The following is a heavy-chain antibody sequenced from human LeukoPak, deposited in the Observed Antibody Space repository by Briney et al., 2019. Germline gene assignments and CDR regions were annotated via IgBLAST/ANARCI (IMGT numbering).Heavy chain of an antibody. D-gene: IGHD6-13*01. CDR3: ASAYSATWYAGY. Sequence: GGSLRLSCSASGFTFNTYNMNWVRQAPGRGLEWISYISSGGSTIYYADSVKGRFTISRDNAKNSLYLKMNSLRAEDTAVYYCASAYSATWYAGYWGQGTLVTVSS. CDR1: GFTFNTYN. J-gene: IGHJ4*02. V-gene: IGHV3-48*01. CDR2: ISSGGSTI.